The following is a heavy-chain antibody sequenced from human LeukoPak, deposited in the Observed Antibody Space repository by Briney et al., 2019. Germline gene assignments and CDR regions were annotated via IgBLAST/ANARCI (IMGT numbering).Heavy chain of an antibody. Sequence: GVLRLSCAASGFAFSSCWMHWVRQAPGKGLVWVSRINSDGSSTIYADSVKGRFTISRDNAKNTMYLQTNSLRAEDTAVYYCATGRVINAYEIWGQGTMVTVSS. CDR3: ATGRVINAYEI. J-gene: IGHJ3*02. V-gene: IGHV3-74*01. D-gene: IGHD5-24*01. CDR1: GFAFSSCW. CDR2: INSDGSST.